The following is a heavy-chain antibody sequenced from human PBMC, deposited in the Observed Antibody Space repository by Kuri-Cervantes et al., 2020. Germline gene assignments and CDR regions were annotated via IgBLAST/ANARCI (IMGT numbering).Heavy chain of an antibody. D-gene: IGHD2-21*01. CDR2: IYYSGNT. CDR3: ARHKAYSWPFTYFHFDY. Sequence: SETLSLTCTVSGGSISSSSYYWGWIRQPPGKGLEWIGSIYYSGNTYYNPSLKSRVTMSVDTSRNEFSLNLSSVTAADTAVYYCARHKAYSWPFTYFHFDYWGQGTLVTVSS. J-gene: IGHJ4*02. V-gene: IGHV4-39*01. CDR1: GGSISSSSYY.